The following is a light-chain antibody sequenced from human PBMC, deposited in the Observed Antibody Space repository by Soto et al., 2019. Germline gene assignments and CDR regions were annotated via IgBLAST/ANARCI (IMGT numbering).Light chain of an antibody. J-gene: IGKJ1*01. CDR1: QTISNTF. Sequence: EIVLTQSPGTLSLSPGERATLSCRASQTISNTFLAWYQQRPGQAPRLLIYGASGRAAGIPDRFSGSGSGTDFTLSISRLEPEDFALYYCQQYSGSPRTFGQGTKVEVK. V-gene: IGKV3-20*01. CDR2: GAS. CDR3: QQYSGSPRT.